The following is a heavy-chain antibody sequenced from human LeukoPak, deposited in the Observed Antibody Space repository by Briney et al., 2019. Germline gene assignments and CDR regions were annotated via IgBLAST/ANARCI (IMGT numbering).Heavy chain of an antibody. J-gene: IGHJ4*02. D-gene: IGHD6-13*01. Sequence: SETLSLTCAVYGGSFSGYYWSWIRQPPRKGLEWIGEINHSGSTNYNPSLKSRVTISVDTSKNQFSLKLSSVTAADTAVYYCARSGYSMGFDYWGQGTLVTVSS. CDR3: ARSGYSMGFDY. CDR1: GGSFSGYY. CDR2: INHSGST. V-gene: IGHV4-34*01.